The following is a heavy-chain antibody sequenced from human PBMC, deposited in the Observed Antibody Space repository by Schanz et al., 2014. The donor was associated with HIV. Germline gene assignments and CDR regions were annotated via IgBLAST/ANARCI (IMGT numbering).Heavy chain of an antibody. J-gene: IGHJ4*02. CDR1: GFTFSSYG. Sequence: EVQVVESGGGLAQPGRSLRLSCAASGFTFSSYGMHWVRQAPGKGLEWVANIKEDGSVINYVDSVKGRFTISRDNVKNSLFLQMNSLRAEDTAMYYCARDVGAGANDYWGQGTLVTVSS. CDR2: IKEDGSVI. V-gene: IGHV3-7*01. D-gene: IGHD1-26*01. CDR3: ARDVGAGANDY.